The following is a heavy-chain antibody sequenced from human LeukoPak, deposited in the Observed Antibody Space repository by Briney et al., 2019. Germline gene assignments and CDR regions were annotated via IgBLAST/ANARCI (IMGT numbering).Heavy chain of an antibody. J-gene: IGHJ3*02. V-gene: IGHV3-23*01. CDR1: GFTFSSYA. D-gene: IGHD3-22*01. Sequence: GGSLRLSCAASGFTFSSYAMSWVRQAPGKGLEWVSAISASGVSTSSADSVKGRFTISRDNSKNTLYLQMNSLRADDTAVYYCAKARGYSGDAFDTWGQGTMVTVSS. CDR2: ISASGVST. CDR3: AKARGYSGDAFDT.